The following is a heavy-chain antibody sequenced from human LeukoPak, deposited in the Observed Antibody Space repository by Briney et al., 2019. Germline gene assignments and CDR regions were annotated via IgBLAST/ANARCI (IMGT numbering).Heavy chain of an antibody. J-gene: IGHJ4*02. CDR1: GGTFSSYA. Sequence: GSSVKVSCKASGGTFSSYAISWVRQAPGQGLEWMGRIIPILGIANYAQKFQGRVTITADKSTSTAYMELSSLRSEDTAVYYCARGGGGYSYGPNDYWGQGTLVTVPS. CDR2: IIPILGIA. D-gene: IGHD5-18*01. V-gene: IGHV1-69*04. CDR3: ARGGGGYSYGPNDY.